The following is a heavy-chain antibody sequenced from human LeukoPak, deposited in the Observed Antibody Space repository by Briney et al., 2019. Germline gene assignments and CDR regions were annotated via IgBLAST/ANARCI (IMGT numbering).Heavy chain of an antibody. CDR1: GFTFSHYG. CDR3: AKDAQRGFDYSNSLQN. J-gene: IGHJ1*01. Sequence: GRSLRLSCAASGFTFSHYGMHWVRQAPGAGLEWVAVIWSDGSDKYYAESVKGRFTISRDNSKNSLFLQMSSLRAEDTAVYYCAKDAQRGFDYSNSLQNWGQGILVSVSS. CDR2: IWSDGSDK. V-gene: IGHV3-33*03. D-gene: IGHD4-11*01.